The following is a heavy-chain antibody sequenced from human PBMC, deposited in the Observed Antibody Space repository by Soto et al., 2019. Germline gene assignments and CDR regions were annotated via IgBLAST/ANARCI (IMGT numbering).Heavy chain of an antibody. D-gene: IGHD6-13*01. J-gene: IGHJ4*02. V-gene: IGHV3-30*04. CDR1: GFTFSSYA. CDR2: ISYDGSNK. CDR3: ARSMGIAAAGTVDY. Sequence: GGSLRLSCAASGFTFSSYAMHWVRQAPGKGLEWVAVISYDGSNKYYADSVKGRFTISRDNSKNTLYLQMNSLRAEDTAVYYCARSMGIAAAGTVDYWGQGTLVTVSS.